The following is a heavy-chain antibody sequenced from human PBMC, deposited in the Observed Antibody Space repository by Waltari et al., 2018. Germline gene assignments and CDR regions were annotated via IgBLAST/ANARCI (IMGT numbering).Heavy chain of an antibody. CDR2: IYYTGST. D-gene: IGHD5-12*01. J-gene: IGHJ5*02. CDR3: ARHWKKSGYRFDP. V-gene: IGHV4-39*01. Sequence: QLQLQASGPGLVKPSEPLSHTRPVSGGPLSSSPYYWGWIRQSPGKGLEWIGNIYYTGSTYYNPTLKSRVTISGDMSKNQFSLKLSSVTAADTAVYYWARHWKKSGYRFDPWGRGTLVTVSS. CDR1: GGPLSSSPYY.